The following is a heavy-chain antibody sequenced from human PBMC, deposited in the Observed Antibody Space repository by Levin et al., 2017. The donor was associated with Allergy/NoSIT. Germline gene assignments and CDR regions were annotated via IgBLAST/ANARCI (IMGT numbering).Heavy chain of an antibody. V-gene: IGHV3-20*04. CDR1: GFTFDDYG. J-gene: IGHJ4*02. Sequence: LTGGSLRLSCAASGFTFDDYGMSWVRQGPGKGLEWVSSINWNGGSTGYADSVKGRFTISRDNAKNSLYLQMNSLRAEDTALYYCARDGRSGWPTPLNVYFDYWGQGTLVTVSS. D-gene: IGHD6-19*01. CDR3: ARDGRSGWPTPLNVYFDY. CDR2: INWNGGST.